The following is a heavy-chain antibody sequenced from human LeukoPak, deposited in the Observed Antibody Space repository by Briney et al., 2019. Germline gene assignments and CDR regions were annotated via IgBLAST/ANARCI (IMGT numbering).Heavy chain of an antibody. Sequence: ASVKVSCKASGYSFTSYAMHWVRQAPGQRLEWMGSINAGNGNTKYSQKFQGRVTITRDTSASTAYMELSSLRSEDTAVYYCARDRWYYGSGSPNDYWGQGTLVTVSS. CDR2: INAGNGNT. CDR1: GYSFTSYA. J-gene: IGHJ4*02. CDR3: ARDRWYYGSGSPNDY. V-gene: IGHV1-3*01. D-gene: IGHD3-10*01.